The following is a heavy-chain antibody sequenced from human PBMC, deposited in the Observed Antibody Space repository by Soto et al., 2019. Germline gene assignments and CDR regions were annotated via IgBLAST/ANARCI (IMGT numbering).Heavy chain of an antibody. J-gene: IGHJ5*02. CDR1: GYTFLTYD. V-gene: IGHV1-18*01. Sequence: QVHLVQSGVEVKTPGASVKVSCQASGYTFLTYDISWVRQAPGQGLEWMGWISTYSGDTKYAQKFQGRVTMTTYTSTNTAYLELRSLRSDDTAVYYCARHHGPTTSENWFEPWGQGTLVTVSS. CDR2: ISTYSGDT. D-gene: IGHD5-12*01. CDR3: ARHHGPTTSENWFEP.